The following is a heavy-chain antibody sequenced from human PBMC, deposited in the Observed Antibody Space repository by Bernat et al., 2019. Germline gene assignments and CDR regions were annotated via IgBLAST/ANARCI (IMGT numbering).Heavy chain of an antibody. CDR3: ARDRDYGDYWSFFDY. V-gene: IGHV4-30-4*01. J-gene: IGHJ4*02. D-gene: IGHD4-17*01. CDR1: DGSISSGDYY. CDR2: IYYSGST. Sequence: QLQLQESGPGLVKPSETLSLTCTVSDGSISSGDYYWSWIRQPPGKGLEWIGYIYYSGSTYYNPSLKSRVTISVDTSKNQFSLKLSSVTAADTAVYYCARDRDYGDYWSFFDYWGQGTLVTVSS.